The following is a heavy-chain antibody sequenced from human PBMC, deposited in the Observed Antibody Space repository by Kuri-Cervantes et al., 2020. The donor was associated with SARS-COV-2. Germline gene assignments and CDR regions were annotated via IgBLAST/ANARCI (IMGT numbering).Heavy chain of an antibody. Sequence: SETLSLTCIVSGGSVSSGSHYWSWIRQPPGKGLEWIGYIYYSGSTKYNPSLKSRVTMSVDTSKNQFSLKLSSVTAADTAVYYCARDLGIWRAFDIWGQGTMVTVSS. D-gene: IGHD3-16*01. CDR2: IYYSGST. CDR3: ARDLGIWRAFDI. V-gene: IGHV4-61*01. CDR1: GGSVSSGSHY. J-gene: IGHJ3*02.